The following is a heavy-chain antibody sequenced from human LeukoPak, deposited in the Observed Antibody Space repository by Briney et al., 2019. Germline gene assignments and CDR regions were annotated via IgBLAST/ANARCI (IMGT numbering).Heavy chain of an antibody. CDR2: IWHDGSHK. CDR1: GFAFNTYA. D-gene: IGHD3-10*01. Sequence: PGGSLRLSCAASGFAFNTYAMYWVRQAPGQGREWVALIWHDGSHKFYSNSVRGQFTISRDKSKNTVSLQMNNLRPEDTAVYYCAREIFGLGSYVDFWGQGTLVTVSS. V-gene: IGHV3-33*01. J-gene: IGHJ4*02. CDR3: AREIFGLGSYVDF.